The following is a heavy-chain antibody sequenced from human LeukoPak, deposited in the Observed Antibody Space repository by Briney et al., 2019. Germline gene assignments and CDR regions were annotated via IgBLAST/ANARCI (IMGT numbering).Heavy chain of an antibody. V-gene: IGHV6-1*01. J-gene: IGHJ5*02. CDR3: ARDFGPGIAAAGMIWFDP. D-gene: IGHD6-13*01. CDR1: GDSVSSNSAA. Sequence: SQTLSLTCAISGDSVSSNSAAWNWIRQSPSRGLEWLGRTYYRSKWYNDYAVSVKSRITINPDTSKNQFSLQLNSVTPEDTAVYYCARDFGPGIAAAGMIWFDPWGQGTLVTVSS. CDR2: TYYRSKWYN.